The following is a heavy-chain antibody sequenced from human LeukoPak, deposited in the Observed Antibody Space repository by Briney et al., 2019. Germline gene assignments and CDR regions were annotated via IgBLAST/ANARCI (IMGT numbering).Heavy chain of an antibody. D-gene: IGHD3-3*02. CDR1: GGSISSYY. CDR2: IYYSGST. Sequence: KSSETLSLTCTVSGGSISSYYWSWIRQPPGKGLEWIGYIYYSGSTNYNPSLKSRVTISVDTSKNQFSLNLSSVTAADTAVYFCARNMADSALEFDFWGQGTLLTVSS. CDR3: ARNMADSALEFDF. J-gene: IGHJ4*02. V-gene: IGHV4-59*08.